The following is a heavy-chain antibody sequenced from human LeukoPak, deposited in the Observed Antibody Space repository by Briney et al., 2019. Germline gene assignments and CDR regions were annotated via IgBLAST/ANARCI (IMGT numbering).Heavy chain of an antibody. CDR2: ISAYNGNA. Sequence: GASVKVSCKASGYTFTSYGISWVRQAPGQGLGWMGWISAYNGNANYAQKLQGRVTMTTDTSTSTAYMELRSLRSDDTAVYYCARGVLRIQLWPSAPYYYYMDVWGKGTTVTVSS. V-gene: IGHV1-18*01. J-gene: IGHJ6*03. CDR1: GYTFTSYG. D-gene: IGHD5-18*01. CDR3: ARGVLRIQLWPSAPYYYYMDV.